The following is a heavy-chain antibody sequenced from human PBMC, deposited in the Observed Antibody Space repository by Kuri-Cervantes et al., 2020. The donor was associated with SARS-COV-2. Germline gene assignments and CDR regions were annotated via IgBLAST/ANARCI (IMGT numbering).Heavy chain of an antibody. D-gene: IGHD2-21*02. CDR2: ISGGGFT. J-gene: IGHJ4*02. Sequence: GESLKISCAASGFTFSSYAMSWVRQAPGKGLEWVSGISGGGFTYYADSVRGRFTISRDNSKNTVYLQMNSLRAADTAVYYCAKASTVVTPLTAYWGQGALVTVSS. CDR1: GFTFSSYA. CDR3: AKASTVVTPLTAY. V-gene: IGHV3-23*01.